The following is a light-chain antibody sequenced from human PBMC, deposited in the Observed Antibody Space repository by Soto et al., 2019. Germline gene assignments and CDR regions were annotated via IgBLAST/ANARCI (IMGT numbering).Light chain of an antibody. Sequence: SYELTQPPSVSVSPGQTASITCSGDKLGDKYACWYQQKPAQSPVLVIYQDSKRPSGIPERFSGSNSGNTATLPISGTQAMDEAAYYCQAWDSSTFWVFGGGTKLTVL. CDR1: KLGDKY. CDR3: QAWDSSTFWV. J-gene: IGLJ3*02. V-gene: IGLV3-1*01. CDR2: QDS.